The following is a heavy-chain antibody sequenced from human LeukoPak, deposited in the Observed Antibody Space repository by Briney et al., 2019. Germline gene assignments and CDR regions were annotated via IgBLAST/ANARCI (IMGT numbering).Heavy chain of an antibody. Sequence: ASVKVSCKASGGTFSSYAISWVRQAPGQGLEWMGGIIPIFGTANYAQKFQGRVTITADESTSTAYMELSSLRSEDTAVYYCASPYDSSGYYPEGFGYWGQGTLVTVSS. CDR2: IIPIFGTA. CDR1: GGTFSSYA. D-gene: IGHD3-22*01. CDR3: ASPYDSSGYYPEGFGY. V-gene: IGHV1-69*13. J-gene: IGHJ4*02.